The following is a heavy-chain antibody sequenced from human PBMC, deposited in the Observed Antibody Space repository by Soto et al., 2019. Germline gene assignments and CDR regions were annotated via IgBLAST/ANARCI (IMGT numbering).Heavy chain of an antibody. CDR3: ASLYDFWSGMDY. CDR2: IAYDGSNK. Sequence: QVQLVESGGGVVQPGRSLRLSCAASGFTFSSYAMHWVRQAPGKGLEWVAVIAYDGSNKYYADSVKGRFTISRDNSKNTLYLQMNSLRAEDTAVYYCASLYDFWSGMDYWGQGTLVTVSS. D-gene: IGHD3-3*01. J-gene: IGHJ4*02. CDR1: GFTFSSYA. V-gene: IGHV3-30-3*01.